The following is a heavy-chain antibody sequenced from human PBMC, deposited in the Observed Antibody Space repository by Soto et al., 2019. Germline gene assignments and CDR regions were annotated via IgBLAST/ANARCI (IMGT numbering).Heavy chain of an antibody. D-gene: IGHD5-12*01. J-gene: IGHJ4*02. Sequence: NPSETLSLTCTVSDGSVSSGHYYWTWIRQPPGKGLEWIGYIYSSGSTLYNPSLKSRVIISVDTSMNQFSLKLSSVTAADTAVYYCARDSLAFFDSWGQGTLVTVSS. CDR2: IYSSGST. V-gene: IGHV4-61*01. CDR1: DGSVSSGHYY. CDR3: ARDSLAFFDS.